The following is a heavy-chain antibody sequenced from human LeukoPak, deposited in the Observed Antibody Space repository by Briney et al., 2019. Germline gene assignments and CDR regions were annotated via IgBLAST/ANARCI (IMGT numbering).Heavy chain of an antibody. V-gene: IGHV4-34*01. D-gene: IGHD6-19*01. Sequence: SETLSLTCAVYGGAFSGYYWSWIRQPPGKGLEWIGEINHSGSTNYNPSLKSRVTISVDTSKNQFSLKLSSVTAADTAVYYCARVSVAGTEDYFDYWGQGTLVTVSS. CDR3: ARVSVAGTEDYFDY. J-gene: IGHJ4*02. CDR1: GGAFSGYY. CDR2: INHSGST.